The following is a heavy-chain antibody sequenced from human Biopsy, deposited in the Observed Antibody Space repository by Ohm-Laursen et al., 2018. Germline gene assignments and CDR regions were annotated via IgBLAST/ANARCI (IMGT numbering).Heavy chain of an antibody. CDR2: INTENGNT. D-gene: IGHD1-1*01. Sequence: ASVKVSCKTSGYTFTSYGISWVRQAPGQGLEWMGWINTENGNTIYAQNLQGRVTMTADTSTSTAYMEVTSLRSGDTAVYYCARAKLEPVYYYYGMDVWGQGTTVTVSS. CDR1: GYTFTSYG. CDR3: ARAKLEPVYYYYGMDV. V-gene: IGHV1-18*01. J-gene: IGHJ6*02.